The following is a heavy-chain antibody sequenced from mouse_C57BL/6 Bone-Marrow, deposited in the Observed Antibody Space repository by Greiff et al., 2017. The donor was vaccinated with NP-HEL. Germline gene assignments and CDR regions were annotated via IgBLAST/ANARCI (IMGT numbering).Heavy chain of an antibody. Sequence: QVQLQQSGPGLVQPSQSLSITCTVSGFSLTSYGVHWVRQSPGKGLEWLGVIWSGGSTDYNAAFISRLSISKDNSKSQVFFKMNSLQADDTAIYYCASPNYYGSSPFAYWGQGTLVTVSA. CDR1: GFSLTSYG. J-gene: IGHJ3*01. D-gene: IGHD1-1*01. V-gene: IGHV2-2*01. CDR3: ASPNYYGSSPFAY. CDR2: IWSGGST.